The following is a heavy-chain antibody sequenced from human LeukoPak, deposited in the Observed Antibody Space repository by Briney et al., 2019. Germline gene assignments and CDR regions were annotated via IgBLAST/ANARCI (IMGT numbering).Heavy chain of an antibody. D-gene: IGHD1-7*01. CDR1: GYTFTGYN. V-gene: IGHV1-2*02. J-gene: IGHJ4*02. CDR3: ASGFGPGTNSLFDY. Sequence: ASVKVSCKASGYTFTGYNMHWVRQAPGQGLEWMGWINPNSGGTNYAQKFQGRVTMTRDTSISTAYMELSRLRSDDTAVYYCASGFGPGTNSLFDYWGQGTLVTVSS. CDR2: INPNSGGT.